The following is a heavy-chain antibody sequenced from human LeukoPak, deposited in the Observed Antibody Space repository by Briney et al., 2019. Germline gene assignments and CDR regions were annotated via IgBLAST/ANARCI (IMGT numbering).Heavy chain of an antibody. CDR1: GFTFSSYG. D-gene: IGHD4-17*01. J-gene: IGHJ4*02. V-gene: IGHV3-30*02. CDR2: IRYDGSNK. CDR3: AKEIWPTVTTPGLTYFDY. Sequence: QPGGSLRLSCAASGFTFSSYGMHWVRQAPGKGLEWVAFIRYDGSNKYYADSVKGRFTVSRHNSKNTLYLQMNSLRAEDTAVYYCAKEIWPTVTTPGLTYFDYWGQGALVTVSS.